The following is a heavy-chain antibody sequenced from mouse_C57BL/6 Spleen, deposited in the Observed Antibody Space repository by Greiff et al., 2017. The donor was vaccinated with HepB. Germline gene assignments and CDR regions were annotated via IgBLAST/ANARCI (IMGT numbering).Heavy chain of an antibody. CDR2: ISSGSSTI. V-gene: IGHV5-17*01. CDR1: GFTFSDYG. J-gene: IGHJ1*03. Sequence: EVMLVESGGGLVKPGGSLKLSCAASGFTFSDYGMHWVRQAPEKGLEWVAYISSGSSTIYYADTVKGRFTISRDNAKNTLFLQMTSLRSEDTAMYYCATPDYGNYGYFGVWGTGTTVTVSS. CDR3: ATPDYGNYGYFGV. D-gene: IGHD2-1*01.